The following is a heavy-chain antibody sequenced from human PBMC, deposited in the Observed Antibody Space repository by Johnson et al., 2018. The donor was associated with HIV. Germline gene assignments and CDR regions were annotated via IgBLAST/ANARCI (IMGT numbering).Heavy chain of an antibody. V-gene: IGHV3-30-3*01. D-gene: IGHD6-13*01. Sequence: QVQLVESGGGVVQPGRSLRLSCAASGFTFSSYAMLWVRQAPGKGLEWVAVISYDGSNQYYADSVQGRFTISRDNSKNTLYLQMNSLSAEDTAVYYCAKDAAAAALRALEIWGQGTMVSVSS. CDR3: AKDAAAAALRALEI. CDR1: GFTFSSYA. J-gene: IGHJ3*02. CDR2: ISYDGSNQ.